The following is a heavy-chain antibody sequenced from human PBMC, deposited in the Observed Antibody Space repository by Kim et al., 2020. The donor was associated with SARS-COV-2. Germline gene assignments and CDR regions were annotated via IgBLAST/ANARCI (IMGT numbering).Heavy chain of an antibody. CDR3: ARDGRYSGYDLFRAESNWFDP. CDR1: GFTFSDYY. CDR2: ISSSGSTI. V-gene: IGHV3-11*01. Sequence: GGSLRLSCAASGFTFSDYYMSWIRQAPGKGLEWVSYISSSGSTIYYADSVKGRFTISRDNAKNSLYLQMNSLRAEDTAVYYCARDGRYSGYDLFRAESNWFDPWGQGTLVTVSS. D-gene: IGHD5-12*01. J-gene: IGHJ5*02.